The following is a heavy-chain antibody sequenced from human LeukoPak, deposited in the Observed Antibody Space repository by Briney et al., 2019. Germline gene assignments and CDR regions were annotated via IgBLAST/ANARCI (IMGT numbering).Heavy chain of an antibody. J-gene: IGHJ5*02. CDR2: ISAQHGQT. D-gene: IGHD6-13*01. CDR3: AREIAEYNWFDP. CDR1: GYSENFYG. Sequence: ASVKVSCKTSGYSENFYGITWVRQVAGQGLEWMGWISAQHGQTEYAPNSQDRVTMTTDTSTSTAYMELRSLRSDDTAVYYCAREIAEYNWFDPWGQGTLVTVSS. V-gene: IGHV1-18*01.